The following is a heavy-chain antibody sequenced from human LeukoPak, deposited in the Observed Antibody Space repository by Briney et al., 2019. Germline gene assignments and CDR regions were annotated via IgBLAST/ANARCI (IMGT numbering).Heavy chain of an antibody. CDR1: GFTFSSYA. CDR3: AKGSGGGYSSGSAFDY. J-gene: IGHJ4*02. D-gene: IGHD6-19*01. V-gene: IGHV3-23*01. Sequence: PGGSLTLSCAASGFTFSSYAMTWVRQAPGMGLEWVSAMSASGCSTYIADSVKGRFTISRDNSNNTLYLQMNSLRVEDTAVYYCAKGSGGGYSSGSAFDYWGQGALVTVSS. CDR2: MSASGCST.